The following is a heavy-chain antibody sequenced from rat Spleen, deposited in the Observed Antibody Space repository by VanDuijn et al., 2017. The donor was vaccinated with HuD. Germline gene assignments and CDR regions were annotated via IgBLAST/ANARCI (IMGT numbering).Heavy chain of an antibody. CDR2: ITTGGGTS. J-gene: IGHJ1*01. CDR1: VFTFSNYY. Sequence: EVQLVESGGGLVQPGRSLKLSCAASVFTFSNYYMAWVRQAPTKGLEWVAYITTGGGTSFYRDSVKGRFTISRDNAKSTLYLQMVSLRSEDTATYYCTTGTIAAPYWYFDFWGPGTMVTVSS. D-gene: IGHD1-2*01. V-gene: IGHV5-27*01. CDR3: TTGTIAAPYWYFDF.